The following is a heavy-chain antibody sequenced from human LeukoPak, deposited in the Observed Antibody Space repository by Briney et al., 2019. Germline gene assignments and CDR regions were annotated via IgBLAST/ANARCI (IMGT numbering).Heavy chain of an antibody. D-gene: IGHD3-16*02. CDR2: ISSSSSYI. V-gene: IGHV3-21*01. CDR1: GFTFSSYS. J-gene: IGHJ2*01. CDR3: ARSPEVSQHVIYWYFDL. Sequence: AGGSLRLSCAASGFTFSSYSMNWVRQAPGKGLEWVSSISSSSSYIYYADSVKGRFTISRDSATNSLYLHMDSLRAEDTAVYYCARSPEVSQHVIYWYFDLWGRGTLVSVSS.